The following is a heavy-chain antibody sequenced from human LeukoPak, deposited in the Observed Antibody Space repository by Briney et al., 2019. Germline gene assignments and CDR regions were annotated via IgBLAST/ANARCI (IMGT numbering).Heavy chain of an antibody. CDR2: ISSSSSTI. CDR3: ARGSTYYDSSGQVPFDY. D-gene: IGHD3-22*01. J-gene: IGHJ4*02. V-gene: IGHV3-48*01. CDR1: GFTFITYS. Sequence: GGSLRLSCAASGFTFITYSMNWVRQAPGKGLEWVSYISSSSSTIYYADSVKGRFTISRDNAKNSLYLQMNSLRAEDTAVYYCARGSTYYDSSGQVPFDYWGQGTLVTVSS.